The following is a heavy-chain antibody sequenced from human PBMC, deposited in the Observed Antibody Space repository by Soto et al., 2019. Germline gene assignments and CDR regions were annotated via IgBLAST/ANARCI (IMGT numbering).Heavy chain of an antibody. CDR1: GFTFSDYY. V-gene: IGHV3-11*06. CDR2: ISSSSSYT. Sequence: QVQLVESGGGLVKPGGSLRLSCAASGFTFSDYYMSWIRQAPGKGLEWVSYISSSSSYTNYADSVKGRFTISRDNAKNSRYLQMNSLRAEDTAVYYCARGGGKYYDFWSGNGNGMDVWGQGTTVTVSS. J-gene: IGHJ6*02. D-gene: IGHD3-3*01. CDR3: ARGGGKYYDFWSGNGNGMDV.